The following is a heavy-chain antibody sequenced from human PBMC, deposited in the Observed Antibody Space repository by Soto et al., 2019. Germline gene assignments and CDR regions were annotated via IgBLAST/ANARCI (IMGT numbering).Heavy chain of an antibody. CDR3: ARGCSTSSCYTAGYYNVDV. V-gene: IGHV4-59*01. J-gene: IGHJ6*02. CDR1: GGSISSFS. CDR2: IYSSGSA. D-gene: IGHD2-2*02. Sequence: PSETLSLTFTVSGGSISSFSWDWFREFPGEGLEWIGNIYSSGSANYNPSLKSRVIMSVDTSRNQFALILSSVTAADTAVYYCARGCSTSSCYTAGYYNVDVWGQGTSVTVSS.